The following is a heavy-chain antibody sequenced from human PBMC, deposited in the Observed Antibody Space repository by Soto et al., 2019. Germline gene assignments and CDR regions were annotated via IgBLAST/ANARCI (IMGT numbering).Heavy chain of an antibody. V-gene: IGHV3-23*01. CDR2: ISGSGGST. CDR1: GFTFSSYA. D-gene: IGHD2-21*02. CDR3: AKVHYGGNSPDAFDI. Sequence: VGSLRLSCAASGFTFSSYAMSWVRQAPGKGLEWVSAISGSGGSTYYADSVKGRFTISRDNSKNTLYLQMNSLRAEDTAVYYCAKVHYGGNSPDAFDIWGQGTMVTVSS. J-gene: IGHJ3*02.